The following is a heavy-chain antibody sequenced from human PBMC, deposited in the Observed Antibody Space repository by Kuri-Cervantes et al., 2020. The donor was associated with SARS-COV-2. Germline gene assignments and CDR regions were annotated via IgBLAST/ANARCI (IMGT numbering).Heavy chain of an antibody. CDR1: GFTFSSYA. J-gene: IGHJ4*02. V-gene: IGHV3-23*01. CDR2: ISGSGGST. CDR3: AKDPYDFWSGYYLYYFDY. D-gene: IGHD3-3*01. Sequence: GGSLRLSCAASGFTFSSYAMSWVRQAPGKGLEWVSAISGSGGSTYYADSVKGRFTISRDNSKNTLHLQMNSLRAEDTAVYYCAKDPYDFWSGYYLYYFDYWGQGTLVTVSS.